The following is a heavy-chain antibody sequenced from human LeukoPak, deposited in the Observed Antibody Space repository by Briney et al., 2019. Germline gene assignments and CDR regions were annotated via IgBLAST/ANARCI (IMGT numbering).Heavy chain of an antibody. Sequence: SETLSLTCGVSGGSISSGGYFWSWIRQPPGKGLEWIGSIYHTGITYCNNPSLKSRVAISVDTSKNQFSLKLSSVTAADTAVYFCARGHEGIAAGYDYWGQGTLVTVSS. CDR2: IYHTGIT. CDR3: ARGHEGIAAGYDY. V-gene: IGHV4-30-2*01. J-gene: IGHJ4*02. D-gene: IGHD6-13*01. CDR1: GGSISSGGYF.